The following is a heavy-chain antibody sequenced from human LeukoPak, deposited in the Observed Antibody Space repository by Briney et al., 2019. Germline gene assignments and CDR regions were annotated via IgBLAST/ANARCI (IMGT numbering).Heavy chain of an antibody. Sequence: PGGSLRLSCEASEFTFSSYSMNWVRQAPGKGLEWVSYISRSNITTYVADSVKGRFTISRDNAKNSLYLQMNSLRVEDTAIYYCARDRGIRYNYYYMDVWGKGTTVTVSS. CDR2: ISRSNITT. V-gene: IGHV3-48*01. D-gene: IGHD3-9*01. CDR3: ARDRGIRYNYYYMDV. J-gene: IGHJ6*03. CDR1: EFTFSSYS.